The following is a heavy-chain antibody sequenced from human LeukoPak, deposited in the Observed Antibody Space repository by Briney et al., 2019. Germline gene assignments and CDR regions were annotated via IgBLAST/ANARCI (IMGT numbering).Heavy chain of an antibody. D-gene: IGHD2-15*01. CDR3: ARGGRYCSGGSCYHVAFDI. J-gene: IGHJ3*02. Sequence: SGTLSLTCAVSGGSISSSNWWSWVRQPLGKGLEWIGEIYHSGSTNYNPSLKSRVTISVDKSKNQFSLKLSSVTAADTAVYYCARGGRYCSGGSCYHVAFDIWGQGTMVTVSS. CDR1: GGSISSSNW. V-gene: IGHV4-4*02. CDR2: IYHSGST.